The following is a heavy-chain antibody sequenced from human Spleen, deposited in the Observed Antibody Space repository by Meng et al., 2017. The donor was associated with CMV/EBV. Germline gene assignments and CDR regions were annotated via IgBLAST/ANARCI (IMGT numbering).Heavy chain of an antibody. CDR2: VSSSSSFI. CDR3: ARGGRVGAFDI. D-gene: IGHD1-26*01. CDR1: GFSFRTYS. V-gene: IGHV3-21*01. J-gene: IGHJ3*02. Sequence: GESLKISCSASGFSFRTYSMNWVRQAPGKGLEWVSSVSSSSSFIYYADSVRGRFTISRDNAKDSVYLQMNNLRADDTAIYYCARGGRVGAFDIWGQGTLVTVSS.